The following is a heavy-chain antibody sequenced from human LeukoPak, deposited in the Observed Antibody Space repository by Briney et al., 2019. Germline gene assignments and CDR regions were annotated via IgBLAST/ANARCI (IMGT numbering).Heavy chain of an antibody. J-gene: IGHJ4*02. Sequence: GGSLSLSCVASGFQFSHYAIHWVRQAPGKGLEWVSLVSTGGSTTYYADSVRGRFNVSRDNAKDTVFLQLNSLRAEDTAIYYCAKEGVISENFDCWGQGVLVTVSS. CDR3: AKEGVISENFDC. V-gene: IGHV3-23*01. CDR2: VSTGGSTT. CDR1: GFQFSHYA. D-gene: IGHD2-21*01.